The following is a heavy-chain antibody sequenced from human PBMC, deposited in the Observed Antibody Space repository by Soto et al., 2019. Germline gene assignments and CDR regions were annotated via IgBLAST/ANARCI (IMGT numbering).Heavy chain of an antibody. CDR1: GGSFSGYY. CDR2: INHSGST. J-gene: IGHJ6*02. V-gene: IGHV4-34*01. D-gene: IGHD5-18*01. CDR3: ARGPIRYSYGFYYYYGMDV. Sequence: SETLSLTCAVYGGSFSGYYWSWIRQPPGKGLEWIGEINHSGSTNYNPSLKSRVAISVDTSKNQFSLKLSSVTAADTAVYYCARGPIRYSYGFYYYYGMDVWGQGTTVTVSS.